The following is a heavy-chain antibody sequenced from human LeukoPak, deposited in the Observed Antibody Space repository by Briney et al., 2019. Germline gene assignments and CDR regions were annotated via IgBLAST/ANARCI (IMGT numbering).Heavy chain of an antibody. CDR2: ISWNSGDI. CDR3: VKSGGYATAIRYFDL. Sequence: GRSLRLSCAASGFSFGGYALHWVRQAPGKGLEWVASISWNSGDIVHADSVKGRFTISRDNAKNSLYLQMDSLRTEDTALYYCVKSGGYATAIRYFDLWGRGTLVTVSS. D-gene: IGHD2-21*02. J-gene: IGHJ2*01. V-gene: IGHV3-9*01. CDR1: GFSFGGYA.